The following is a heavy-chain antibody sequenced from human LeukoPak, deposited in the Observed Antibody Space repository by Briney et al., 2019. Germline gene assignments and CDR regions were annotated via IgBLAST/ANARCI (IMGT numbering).Heavy chain of an antibody. V-gene: IGHV3-48*04. CDR3: ARESDYSGFDP. CDR2: ISSSGSTI. D-gene: IGHD3-10*01. Sequence: GGSLRLSCAASGFTFRSYSMNRVRQAPGKGLEWVSHISSSGSTIYYADSVKGRFTISRDNAKNSLYLQMNSLRAEDTAVYYCARESDYSGFDPWGQGTLVTVSS. J-gene: IGHJ5*02. CDR1: GFTFRSYS.